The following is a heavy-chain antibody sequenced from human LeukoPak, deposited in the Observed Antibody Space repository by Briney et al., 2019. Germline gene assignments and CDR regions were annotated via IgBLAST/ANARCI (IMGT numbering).Heavy chain of an antibody. J-gene: IGHJ4*02. CDR1: GGSIRSYY. CDR3: ARDDDGRGYPDY. D-gene: IGHD3-22*01. Sequence: SETLSLTCTASGGSIRSYYWSWIRQPPGKGLEWIGRIYVSETTYYNPSLKSRVTMSLDTSRNQLSLKLSSVTAADTAVYYCARDDDGRGYPDYWGQGTLVTVSP. CDR2: IYVSETT. V-gene: IGHV4-4*07.